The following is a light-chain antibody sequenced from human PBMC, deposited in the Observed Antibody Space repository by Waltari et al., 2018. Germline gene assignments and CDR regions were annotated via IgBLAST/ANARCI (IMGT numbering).Light chain of an antibody. Sequence: QSVLTQPPSVSAAPGQKVTISCSGSSSNIGIHYVSWYQIFPGTAPKLLIYEAMKRPPGIPDRFSGAKSGTSSTLGIAGLQTGDEADYYCGVWDDSLTSEVFGTGTKVAVL. J-gene: IGLJ1*01. V-gene: IGLV1-51*02. CDR3: GVWDDSLTSEV. CDR1: SSNIGIHY. CDR2: EAM.